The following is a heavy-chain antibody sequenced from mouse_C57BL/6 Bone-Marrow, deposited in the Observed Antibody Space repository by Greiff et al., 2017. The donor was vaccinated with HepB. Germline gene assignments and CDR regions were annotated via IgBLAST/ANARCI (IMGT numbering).Heavy chain of an antibody. V-gene: IGHV1-75*01. D-gene: IGHD1-1*01. Sequence: VQVVESGPELVKPGASVKISCKASGYTFTDYYINWVKQRPGQGLEWIGWIFPGSGSTYYNEKFKGKATLTVDKSSSTAYMLLSSLTSEDSAVYFCARRGIYYYGSSPYWYFDVWGTGTTVTVSS. J-gene: IGHJ1*03. CDR1: GYTFTDYY. CDR2: IFPGSGST. CDR3: ARRGIYYYGSSPYWYFDV.